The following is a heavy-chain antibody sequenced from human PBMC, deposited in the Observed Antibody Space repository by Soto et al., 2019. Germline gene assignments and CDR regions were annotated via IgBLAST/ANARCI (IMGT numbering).Heavy chain of an antibody. Sequence: GASVKVSCKASGYTFTSYYMHWVRQAPGQGLEWMGIINPSGGSTSYAQKFQGRVTITADESTSTAYMELSSLRSEDTAVYYCALMVRGVPGYFDYWGQGTLVTVSS. V-gene: IGHV1-46*03. J-gene: IGHJ4*02. D-gene: IGHD3-10*01. CDR1: GYTFTSYY. CDR3: ALMVRGVPGYFDY. CDR2: INPSGGST.